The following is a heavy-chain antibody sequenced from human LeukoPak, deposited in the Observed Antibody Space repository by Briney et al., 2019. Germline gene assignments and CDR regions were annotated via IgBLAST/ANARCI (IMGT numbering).Heavy chain of an antibody. CDR2: INPNSGGT. CDR1: GYTFTGYY. CDR3: ARVLLGYYYYYMDV. D-gene: IGHD7-27*01. V-gene: IGHV1-2*02. Sequence: ASVKVSCKASGYTFTGYYMHWVRQAPGQGLEWRGWINPNSGGTNYAQKLQGRVTMTTDTSTSTAYMELRSLRSDDTAVYYCARVLLGYYYYYMDVWGKGTTVTISS. J-gene: IGHJ6*03.